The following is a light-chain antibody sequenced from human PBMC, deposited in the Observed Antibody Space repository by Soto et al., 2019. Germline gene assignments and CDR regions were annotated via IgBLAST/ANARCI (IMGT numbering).Light chain of an antibody. CDR3: QQYFSTPWT. CDR2: GSS. V-gene: IGKV1-39*01. J-gene: IGKJ2*02. CDR1: QSISSS. Sequence: DIEMTQSPSPLSASAGDRVTITCRASQSISSSLNWYRQKPGKAPKLLIYGSSTLAGGVPSRFSGSGSGTDFTLTISTLQPEDFAAYYCQQYFSTPWTFGQGTIVEIK.